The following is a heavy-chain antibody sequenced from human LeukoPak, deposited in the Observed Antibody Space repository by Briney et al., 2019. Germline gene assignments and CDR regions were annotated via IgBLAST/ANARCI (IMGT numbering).Heavy chain of an antibody. J-gene: IGHJ4*02. CDR3: ARSQCPDSTSCYHFFYFDF. CDR1: GYTFSAYG. CDR2: TSGTGYNT. V-gene: IGHV1-18*01. D-gene: IGHD2-2*01. Sequence: RASVNVSCKASGYTFSAYGITWVRQAPGQGLEWMAWTSGTGYNTDYTQRFQGRVSVTTDTSTSTAYLEVRSLRSEDTAIYYCARSQCPDSTSCYHFFYFDFWGQGTLVTVSS.